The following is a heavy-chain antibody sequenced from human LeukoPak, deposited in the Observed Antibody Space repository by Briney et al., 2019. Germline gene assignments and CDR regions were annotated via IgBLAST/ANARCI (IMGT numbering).Heavy chain of an antibody. CDR3: ARPMNEYDSSGFFHY. V-gene: IGHV3-30*02. D-gene: IGHD3-22*01. CDR1: GFSFSTYG. J-gene: IGHJ4*02. CDR2: IRYDGSNE. Sequence: GGSLRLSCAASGFSFSTYGLHWARHTPGKGLEWVAFIRYDGSNEYYADSVKGRFTISRDNSKNTLHLQMNSLRVEDTAVYYCARPMNEYDSSGFFHYWGQGTLVTVSS.